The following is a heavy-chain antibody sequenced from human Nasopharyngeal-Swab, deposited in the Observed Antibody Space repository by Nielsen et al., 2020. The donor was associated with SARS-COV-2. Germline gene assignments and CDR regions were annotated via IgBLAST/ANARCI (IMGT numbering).Heavy chain of an antibody. J-gene: IGHJ4*02. CDR1: SGSISSYY. V-gene: IGHV4-59*13. D-gene: IGHD3-10*01. CDR2: IYYSGST. CDR3: ARAHSAPWFGINYFDY. Sequence: SETLSLTCTVSSGSISSYYWSWIRQPPGKGLEWIGYIYYSGSTNYNPSLKSRVTISVDTSKNQFSLKLTSVTAADTAVYYCARAHSAPWFGINYFDYWGQGTLVTVSS.